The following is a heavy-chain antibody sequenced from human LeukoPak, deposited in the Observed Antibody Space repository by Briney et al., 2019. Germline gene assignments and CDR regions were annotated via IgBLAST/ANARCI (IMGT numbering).Heavy chain of an antibody. Sequence: GGSLRLSCAASGFTFSSHAMNWVRQAPGKGLEWVAVIWYDGSNKYYADSVKGRFTISRDNSKNTLYLQMNSLRAEDTAVYYCARDSQWLAPFDYWGQGTLVTVSS. CDR1: GFTFSSHA. CDR2: IWYDGSNK. CDR3: ARDSQWLAPFDY. J-gene: IGHJ4*02. V-gene: IGHV3-33*08. D-gene: IGHD6-19*01.